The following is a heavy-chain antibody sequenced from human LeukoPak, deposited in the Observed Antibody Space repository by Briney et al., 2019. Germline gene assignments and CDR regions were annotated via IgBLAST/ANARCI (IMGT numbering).Heavy chain of an antibody. Sequence: ASVKVSCKASGYTFTSYDISWVRQATGQGLEGMGWMNPNSGNTGYAQKFQGRVTMTRNTSISTAYMELSSLRSEDTAVYYCARGKGVSGSYYAGDYWGQGTLVTVSS. CDR3: ARGKGVSGSYYAGDY. CDR1: GYTFTSYD. D-gene: IGHD3-10*01. J-gene: IGHJ4*02. CDR2: MNPNSGNT. V-gene: IGHV1-8*01.